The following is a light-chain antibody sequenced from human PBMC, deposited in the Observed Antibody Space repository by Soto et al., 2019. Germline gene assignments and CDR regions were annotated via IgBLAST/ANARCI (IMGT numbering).Light chain of an antibody. CDR1: SSDVGSYNL. Sequence: QSALTQPASVSGSPGQSITISCTGTSSDVGSYNLVSWYQQHPGKAPKLMIYEGSKRPSGVSNRFSGSKSGNTASPTISGLQAEDEADYYCCSYAGSSTVFGGGTKLTVL. CDR2: EGS. CDR3: CSYAGSSTV. V-gene: IGLV2-23*01. J-gene: IGLJ2*01.